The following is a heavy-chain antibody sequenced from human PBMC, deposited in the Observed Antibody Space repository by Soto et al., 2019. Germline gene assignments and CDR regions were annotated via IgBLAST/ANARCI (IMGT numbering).Heavy chain of an antibody. D-gene: IGHD4-17*01. J-gene: IGHJ4*03. V-gene: IGHV4-59*01. Sequence: WTWIRQPPGKGLEWIGYIYHRETTNYNASLRSRVTISVDTSKNQFSLRLTSVTAADTAVYYCARYRDYGDYGYFDSWGQGTTVTVSS. CDR2: IYHRETT. CDR3: ARYRDYGDYGYFDS.